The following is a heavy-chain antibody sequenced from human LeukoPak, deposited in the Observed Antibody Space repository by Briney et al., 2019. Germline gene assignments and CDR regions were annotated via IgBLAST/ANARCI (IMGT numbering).Heavy chain of an antibody. J-gene: IGHJ4*02. Sequence: PGGSLRLSCAASGFTFSSYEMNWVRLAPGKGLEWVSYISSSGSSIYYADSVKGRFTISRDNAKNSLYLQMNSLRAEDTAVYYCARPSSLELPYYFDYWGQGTLVTVSS. D-gene: IGHD1-7*01. CDR2: ISSSGSSI. V-gene: IGHV3-48*03. CDR1: GFTFSSYE. CDR3: ARPSSLELPYYFDY.